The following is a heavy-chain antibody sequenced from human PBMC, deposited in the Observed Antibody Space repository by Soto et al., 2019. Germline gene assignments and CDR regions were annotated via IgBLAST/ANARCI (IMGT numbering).Heavy chain of an antibody. CDR1: GGSISSGGYY. Sequence: PSETLSLTCTVSGGSISSGGYYWSWIRQHPGKGLEWIGYIYYTGSTYYNPSLKSRVTISVDTSITTAYMELSRLRSDDTAVYYCARNYYDSSDRDYLDYWGQGTPVTVSS. J-gene: IGHJ4*02. D-gene: IGHD3-22*01. V-gene: IGHV4-31*03. CDR3: ARNYYDSSDRDYLDY. CDR2: IYYTGST.